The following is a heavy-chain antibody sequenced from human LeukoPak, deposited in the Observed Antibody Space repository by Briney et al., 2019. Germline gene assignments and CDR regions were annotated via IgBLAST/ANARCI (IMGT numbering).Heavy chain of an antibody. CDR3: ARVSHAYYDSTND. CDR2: IYTSGST. Sequence: SETLSLTCTVSGGSISSGSYYWSWIRQPAGKGLEWIGRIYTSGSTNYNPSLKSRVTISVDTSKNQFSLKLSSVTAADTAVYYCARVSHAYYDSTNDWGQGTMVTVSS. D-gene: IGHD3-22*01. V-gene: IGHV4-61*02. CDR1: GGSISSGSYY. J-gene: IGHJ3*01.